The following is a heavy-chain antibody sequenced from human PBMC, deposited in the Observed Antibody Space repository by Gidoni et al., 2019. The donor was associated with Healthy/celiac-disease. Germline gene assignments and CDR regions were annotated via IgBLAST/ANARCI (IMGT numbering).Heavy chain of an antibody. CDR3: ARGELGGAAANWFDP. V-gene: IGHV3-21*01. CDR2: ISSSSSYI. Sequence: CAASGFTFSSYSMNWVRQAPGKGLEWVSSISSSSSYIYYADSVKVRFTISRDNAKNSLYLQMNSLRAEDTAVYYCARGELGGAAANWFDPWGQGTLVTVSS. CDR1: GFTFSSYS. J-gene: IGHJ5*02. D-gene: IGHD6-13*01.